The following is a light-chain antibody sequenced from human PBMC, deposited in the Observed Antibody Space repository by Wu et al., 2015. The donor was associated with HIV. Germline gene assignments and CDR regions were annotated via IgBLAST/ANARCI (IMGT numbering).Light chain of an antibody. J-gene: IGKJ1*01. CDR2: GGS. V-gene: IGKV3-15*01. CDR3: QQYNKWPRS. Sequence: EVVMTQSPATLSVSPGERVTLSCRASESVTRSVVWYQQKPGQAPRLLIYGGSTRATGIPARFSGSVSGTEFTLTISSLQSEDLAVYYCQQYNKWPRSFGQGTKVEVK. CDR1: ESVTRS.